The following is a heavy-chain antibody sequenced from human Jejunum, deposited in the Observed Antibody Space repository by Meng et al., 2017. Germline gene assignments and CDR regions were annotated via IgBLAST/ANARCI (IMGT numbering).Heavy chain of an antibody. D-gene: IGHD1-20*01. CDR3: AKDLMGSSNWYVRRFDS. CDR2: ISGSGGSA. Sequence: GGSLRLSCAVSGFTLSNFPMTWVRQAPGKGLEWVSGISGSGGSAYYADFVKGRFTISRDISKNTLTLQMNNLRAEDTAVYYCAKDLMGSSNWYVRRFDSWGQGTLVTVSS. J-gene: IGHJ4*02. CDR1: GFTLSNFP. V-gene: IGHV3-23*01.